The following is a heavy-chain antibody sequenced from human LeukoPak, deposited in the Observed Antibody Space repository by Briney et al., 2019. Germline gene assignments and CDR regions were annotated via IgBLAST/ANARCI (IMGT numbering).Heavy chain of an antibody. J-gene: IGHJ4*02. V-gene: IGHV3-23*01. D-gene: IGHD2-15*01. CDR1: GITLSNYG. Sequence: GGTLRLFYVVSGITLSNYGLSWVRQAPGKGLEWVAGISDRGGSTHYADSAKGRFTISRDNPKNTLYLQMNSLRSEDTAVYFCAKRGVVIRAVLVVGFHKEAYYFDSWGQGALVTVSS. CDR3: AKRGVVIRAVLVVGFHKEAYYFDS. CDR2: ISDRGGST.